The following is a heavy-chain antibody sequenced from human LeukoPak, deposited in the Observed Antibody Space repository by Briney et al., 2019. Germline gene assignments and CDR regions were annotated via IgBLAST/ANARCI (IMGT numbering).Heavy chain of an antibody. J-gene: IGHJ4*02. V-gene: IGHV3-66*02. CDR3: ARGQSSTSCCHFDY. CDR1: GVTVSSNY. Sequence: GGSLRLSCAASGVTVSSNYMRWVRQAPGKGLEWVSVIYSGGSTYYADSVKGRFTISRDNSKNTLYLQMNSLRAEDTAVYYCARGQSSTSCCHFDYWGQGTLVTVSS. CDR2: IYSGGST. D-gene: IGHD2-2*01.